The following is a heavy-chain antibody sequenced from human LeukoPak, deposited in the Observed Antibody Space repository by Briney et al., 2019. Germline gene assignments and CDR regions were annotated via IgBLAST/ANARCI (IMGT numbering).Heavy chain of an antibody. V-gene: IGHV4-59*01. CDR3: ARGESDWGSALYYFDY. J-gene: IGHJ4*02. Sequence: SETLSLTCTVSGGSISSYYWNWIRQSPGKGLEWIVHIYYSGKSSYNPSPKSRVTISLDTSKHQFSLRLTSVTAADTAVFYCARGESDWGSALYYFDYWGQGTLVTVSS. D-gene: IGHD7-27*01. CDR1: GGSISSYY. CDR2: IYYSGKS.